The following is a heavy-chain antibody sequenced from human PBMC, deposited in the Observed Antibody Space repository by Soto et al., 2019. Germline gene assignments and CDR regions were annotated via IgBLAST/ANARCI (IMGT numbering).Heavy chain of an antibody. Sequence: GECLKISCKGSGYSFTSYWIGWVRQMPGKGLEWMGIIYPGDSDTRYSPSFQGQVTISADKSISTAYLQWSSLKASDTAMYYCARLKPYCSGGSCYSALGFDYWGQGTLVTVS. CDR2: IYPGDSDT. J-gene: IGHJ4*02. D-gene: IGHD2-15*01. CDR1: GYSFTSYW. V-gene: IGHV5-51*01. CDR3: ARLKPYCSGGSCYSALGFDY.